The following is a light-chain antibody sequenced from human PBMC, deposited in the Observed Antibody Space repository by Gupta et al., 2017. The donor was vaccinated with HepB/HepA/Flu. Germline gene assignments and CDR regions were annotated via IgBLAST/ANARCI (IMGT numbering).Light chain of an antibody. J-gene: IGKJ4*01. Sequence: DRPTPPPPSTLSASVGDRVTITCRASQSISSWLAWYQQKPGKTPKLLIYKASSLESGVPSRFSGSGSGTEFTLTISSLQPDDFATYYCQQDYSYSSSFGGGTKVEIK. V-gene: IGKV1-5*03. CDR2: KAS. CDR1: QSISSW. CDR3: QQDYSYSSS.